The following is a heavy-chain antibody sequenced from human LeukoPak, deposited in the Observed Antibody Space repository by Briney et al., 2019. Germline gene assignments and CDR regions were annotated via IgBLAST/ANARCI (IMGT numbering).Heavy chain of an antibody. CDR2: ITSSGGST. J-gene: IGHJ4*02. D-gene: IGHD4-17*01. CDR3: ARGSHGDHDY. CDR1: GFTFSSYA. Sequence: SGGSLRLSCAASGFTFSSYAMSWVRQAPGKGLEWVSAITSSGGSTYYADSVKGRFTISRDNSKNTLYMQMSSLSADDTAVYYCARGSHGDHDYWGQGTLVTVSS. V-gene: IGHV3-23*01.